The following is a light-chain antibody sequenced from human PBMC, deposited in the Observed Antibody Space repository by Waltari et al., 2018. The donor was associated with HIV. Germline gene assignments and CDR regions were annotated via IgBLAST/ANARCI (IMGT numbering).Light chain of an antibody. V-gene: IGKV1-NL1*01. Sequence: DIQMTQSPSSLSASVGDRVTITCRASKGISNSLAWYQQKPGNAPKLLLYAASRVERGVPSRFSGSGSGTDYTLTISSLQPEDFATYYCQQYYSTPYTFGQGTKLEIK. CDR2: AAS. CDR3: QQYYSTPYT. J-gene: IGKJ2*01. CDR1: KGISNS.